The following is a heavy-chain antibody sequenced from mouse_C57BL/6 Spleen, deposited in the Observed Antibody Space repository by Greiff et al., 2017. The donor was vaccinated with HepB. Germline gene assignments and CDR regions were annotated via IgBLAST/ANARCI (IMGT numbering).Heavy chain of an antibody. J-gene: IGHJ4*01. CDR1: GYTFTSYW. CDR2: IHPNSGST. Sequence: VQLQQSGAELVKPGASVKLSCKASGYTFTSYWMHWVKQRPGQGLEWIGMIHPNSGSTNYNEKFKSKATLTVDKSSSTAYMQLSSLTSEDSAVYYCARFYYDYDAAMDYWGQGTSVTVSS. V-gene: IGHV1-64*01. D-gene: IGHD2-4*01. CDR3: ARFYYDYDAAMDY.